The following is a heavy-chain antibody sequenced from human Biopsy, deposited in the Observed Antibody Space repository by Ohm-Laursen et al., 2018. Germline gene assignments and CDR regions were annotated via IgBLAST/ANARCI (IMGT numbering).Heavy chain of an antibody. CDR2: ISPKSGDT. V-gene: IGHV1-2*02. D-gene: IGHD6-19*01. J-gene: IGHJ4*02. CDR3: ALQSVAQMKNFDY. CDR1: GFSFTGYY. Sequence: GASVKVSCKPSGFSFTGYYIPWVRQAPGQGLEWMGWISPKSGDTNYAHKFQGNITMTRDTSMSTAYMEMSRLRYDDTAVYYCALQSVAQMKNFDYWGQGTLVTVSS.